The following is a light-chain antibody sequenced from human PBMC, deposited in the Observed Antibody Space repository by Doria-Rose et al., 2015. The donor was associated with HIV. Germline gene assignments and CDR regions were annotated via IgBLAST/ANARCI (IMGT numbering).Light chain of an antibody. CDR2: GAS. J-gene: IGKJ2*01. CDR1: QSVSTSF. CDR3: QQYGDPPRLYT. V-gene: IGKV3-20*01. Sequence: PGQSATLSCRASQSVSTSFLAWYQQNPGQPPRLLIYGASRRATGIPDRFSGSGSGTDFTLTISRLEPEDFAVYYCQQYGDPPRLYTFGPGTKVEIK.